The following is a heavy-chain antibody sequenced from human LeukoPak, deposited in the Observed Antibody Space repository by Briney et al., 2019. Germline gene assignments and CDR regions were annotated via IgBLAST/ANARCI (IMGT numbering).Heavy chain of an antibody. Sequence: ASVKVSCKASGYTFTSYYMRWVRQAPGQGLEWMGIINPSSGSTSYAQKFQGRVTMTRDTSTSTVYMELSSLRSEDTAVYYCARRSTLYSSGWYYFDYWGQGTLVTVSS. V-gene: IGHV1-46*01. D-gene: IGHD6-19*01. CDR3: ARRSTLYSSGWYYFDY. CDR2: INPSSGST. CDR1: GYTFTSYY. J-gene: IGHJ4*02.